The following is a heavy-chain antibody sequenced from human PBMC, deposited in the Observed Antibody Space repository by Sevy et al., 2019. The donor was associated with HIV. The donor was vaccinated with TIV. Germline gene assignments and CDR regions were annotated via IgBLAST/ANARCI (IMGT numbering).Heavy chain of an antibody. Sequence: ASVKVSYKASGGTFSSYGISWVRQAPGQGLEWMGGLNPIPGTVNYAQKFQGRVTITADESTKTAYMELSSLRSEDTAVYYCARGGGNGWYYFDYWRQETLVTVSS. CDR2: LNPIPGTV. CDR1: GGTFSSYG. D-gene: IGHD6-19*01. CDR3: ARGGGNGWYYFDY. V-gene: IGHV1-69*13. J-gene: IGHJ4*02.